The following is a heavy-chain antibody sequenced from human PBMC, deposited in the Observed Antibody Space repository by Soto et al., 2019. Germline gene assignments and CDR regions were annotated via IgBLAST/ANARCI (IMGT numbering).Heavy chain of an antibody. CDR1: GFSLSTSGVG. Sequence: SGPTLVNPTQTLTLTCTFSGFSLSTSGVGVGWIRQPPGKALEWLALIYWNDDKRYSPSLKSRLTITKDTSKNQVVLTMTNMDPVDTATYYCALKTTYYYDSSGSPMDVWGQGTTVTVSS. CDR2: IYWNDDK. CDR3: ALKTTYYYDSSGSPMDV. V-gene: IGHV2-5*01. J-gene: IGHJ6*02. D-gene: IGHD3-22*01.